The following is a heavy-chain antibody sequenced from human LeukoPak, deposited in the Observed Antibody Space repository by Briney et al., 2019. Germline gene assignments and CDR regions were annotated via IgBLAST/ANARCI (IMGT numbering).Heavy chain of an antibody. Sequence: GASVKVSCKASGYTFINYGISWVRQAPGQGLEWMGWISANSGNTKFAQKVQGRITMTTDTSTSTAYMELRSLRSDDTAIYYCARDRLAEQLVPYWYFDLWGRGTLVTVSS. CDR1: GYTFINYG. CDR2: ISANSGNT. CDR3: ARDRLAEQLVPYWYFDL. D-gene: IGHD6-13*01. J-gene: IGHJ2*01. V-gene: IGHV1-18*01.